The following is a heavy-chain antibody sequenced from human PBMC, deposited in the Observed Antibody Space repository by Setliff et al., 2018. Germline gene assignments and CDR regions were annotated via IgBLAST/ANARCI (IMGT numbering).Heavy chain of an antibody. D-gene: IGHD2-8*01. Sequence: GESLKISCKSSGYSFTRYWIHWVRQMPGKGLEWMGRIDPTDPYTTYSPSFQGNVGISADKSISTAYLQWSSLKASDTDMYYCARGDCSDGACYEGHYYYGMDVWGQGTTVTVSS. CDR1: GYSFTRYW. CDR3: ARGDCSDGACYEGHYYYGMDV. J-gene: IGHJ6*02. CDR2: IDPTDPYT. V-gene: IGHV5-10-1*01.